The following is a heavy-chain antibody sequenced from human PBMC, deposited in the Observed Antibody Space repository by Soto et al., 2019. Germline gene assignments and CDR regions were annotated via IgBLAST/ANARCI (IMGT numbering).Heavy chain of an antibody. CDR1: GYTLTGYY. V-gene: IGHV1-2*02. Sequence: VASVKVSCKASGYTLTGYYMHWVRQAPGQGLEWMGWINPNSGGTNYAQKFQGRVTMTRDTSISTAYMELSRLRSDDTAVYYCARDKGSRDFDYWGQGTLVTVSS. J-gene: IGHJ4*02. D-gene: IGHD6-13*01. CDR3: ARDKGSRDFDY. CDR2: INPNSGGT.